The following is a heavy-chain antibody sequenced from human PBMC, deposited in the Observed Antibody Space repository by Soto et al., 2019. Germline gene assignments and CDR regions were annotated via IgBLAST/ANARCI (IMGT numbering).Heavy chain of an antibody. J-gene: IGHJ4*02. V-gene: IGHV1-69*06. CDR2: IIPIFGTA. Sequence: SVKVSCKASGGTFSSYAISWVRQAPGQGLEWMGGIIPIFGTANYAQKFQGRVTITADKSTSTAYMELSSLRSEDTAVYYCASGVYCSGGSCYGYWGQGTRGTVSS. CDR3: ASGVYCSGGSCYGY. CDR1: GGTFSSYA. D-gene: IGHD2-15*01.